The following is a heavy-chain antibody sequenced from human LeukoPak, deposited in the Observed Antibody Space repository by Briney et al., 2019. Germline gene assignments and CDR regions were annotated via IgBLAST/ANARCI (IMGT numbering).Heavy chain of an antibody. D-gene: IGHD2-2*01. J-gene: IGHJ4*02. CDR3: AKDRGYCSSTSCYALVN. Sequence: GGSLRLSCAASGFTFSNYWMSWVRQAPGKGLEWVSAISGSGGSTYYADSVKGRFTISRDNSKNTLYLQMNSLRAEDTAVYYCAKDRGYCSSTSCYALVNWGQGTLVTVSS. V-gene: IGHV3-23*01. CDR2: ISGSGGST. CDR1: GFTFSNYW.